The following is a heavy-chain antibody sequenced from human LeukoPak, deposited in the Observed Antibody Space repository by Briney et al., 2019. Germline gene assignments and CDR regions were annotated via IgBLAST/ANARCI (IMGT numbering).Heavy chain of an antibody. Sequence: ASVKVSCKASAYTFTRYYMHWVRQAPGQGLEWMGWINPDSAGTNYAQKFQGRVTMTRDTSISTAYMEVRRLRYEDTAVCDCARKVSGWYGNFDYWGQGTLVTVSS. D-gene: IGHD6-19*01. CDR1: AYTFTRYY. CDR2: INPDSAGT. V-gene: IGHV1-2*02. J-gene: IGHJ4*02. CDR3: ARKVSGWYGNFDY.